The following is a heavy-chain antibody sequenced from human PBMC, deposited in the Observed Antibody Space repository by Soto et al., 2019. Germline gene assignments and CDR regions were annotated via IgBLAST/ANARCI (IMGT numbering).Heavy chain of an antibody. CDR1: GGSLNNGGYS. CDR2: IYYTGST. V-gene: IGHV4-30-2*01. Sequence: SETLSLTCAVSGGSLNNGGYSWGWVRRPPGKGLEYIASIYYTGSTYYNPSLKSRVTISLDRSKNQFSLNLNSVTAADTAVYYCARVGGNTAMANWGQGTLVTVSS. CDR3: ARVGGNTAMAN. J-gene: IGHJ4*02. D-gene: IGHD5-18*01.